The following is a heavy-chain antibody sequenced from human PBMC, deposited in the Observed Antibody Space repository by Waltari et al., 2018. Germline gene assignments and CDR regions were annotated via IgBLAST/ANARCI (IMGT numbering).Heavy chain of an antibody. D-gene: IGHD2-8*01. Sequence: QVQLLESGPGLVKPSETLSLSCTVSGGSIRRYYWSWVRQPPGKGLEWIGYIHTDETTKYNPSLEGRVTMSVDTSKNQISLNLSAVTAADTAIYYCVKMGSAIFNYFDKWGQGTLVSVSS. CDR3: VKMGSAIFNYFDK. J-gene: IGHJ4*02. V-gene: IGHV4-4*09. CDR2: IHTDETT. CDR1: GGSIRRYY.